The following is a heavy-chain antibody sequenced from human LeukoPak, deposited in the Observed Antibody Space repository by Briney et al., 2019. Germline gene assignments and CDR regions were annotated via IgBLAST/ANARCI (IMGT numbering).Heavy chain of an antibody. D-gene: IGHD3-22*01. CDR2: IKTDGSEK. CDR1: GFTFRNYW. CDR3: ATYSSLNRREFQF. J-gene: IGHJ1*01. V-gene: IGHV3-7*01. Sequence: GGSLRLSCEGSGFTFRNYWMGWVRQAPGKGLQWVANIKTDGSEKYYVDSVKGRFTISRDNAKNSLYLQMNSLRAEDTAVYYCATYSSLNRREFQFWGQSTLLTVSS.